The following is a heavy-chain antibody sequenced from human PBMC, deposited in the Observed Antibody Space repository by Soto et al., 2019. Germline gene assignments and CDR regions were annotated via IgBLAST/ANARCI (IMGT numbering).Heavy chain of an antibody. J-gene: IGHJ6*02. CDR2: ISGRGDIT. D-gene: IGHD3-3*01. CDR3: AKTYYDFWSGYSHNQSYYYYYGMDV. Sequence: PGGSLRLSCAVSGFSFISYAMTWVRQAPGKGLEWVSSISGRGDITHYAESVRGRFTISRDTSKNTLYLQMNSLRAEDTAVYYCAKTYYDFWSGYSHNQSYYYYYGMDVWGQGTTVTVSS. CDR1: GFSFISYA. V-gene: IGHV3-23*01.